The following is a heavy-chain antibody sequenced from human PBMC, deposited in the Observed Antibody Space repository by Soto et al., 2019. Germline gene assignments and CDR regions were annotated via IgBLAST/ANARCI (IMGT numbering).Heavy chain of an antibody. CDR1: GGSFSGYY. Sequence: QVQLQQWGAGLLKPSETLSLTCAVYGGSFSGYYWSWIRQPPGKGLEWIGEINHSGSTNYNPSLKSRVTISVDTSKNQFSLKLSSVTAADTAVYYCASAGYSSGWYVRYFQHWGQGTLVTVSS. CDR3: ASAGYSSGWYVRYFQH. V-gene: IGHV4-34*01. J-gene: IGHJ1*01. CDR2: INHSGST. D-gene: IGHD6-19*01.